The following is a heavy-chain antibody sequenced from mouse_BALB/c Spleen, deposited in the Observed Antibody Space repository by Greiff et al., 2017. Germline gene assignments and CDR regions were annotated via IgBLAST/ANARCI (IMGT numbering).Heavy chain of an antibody. CDR1: GFNIKDTY. V-gene: IGHV14-3*02. CDR2: IDPANGNT. Sequence: EVQLQQSGAELVKPGASVKLSCTASGFNIKDTYMHWVKQRPEQGLEWIGRIDPANGNTKYDPKFQGKATITADTSSNTAYLQLSSLTSEDTAVYYCARSHYDPRQGDAMDYWGQGTSVTVSS. D-gene: IGHD2-4*01. CDR3: ARSHYDPRQGDAMDY. J-gene: IGHJ4*01.